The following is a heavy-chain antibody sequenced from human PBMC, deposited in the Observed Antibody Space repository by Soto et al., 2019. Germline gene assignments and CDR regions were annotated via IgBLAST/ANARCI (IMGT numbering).Heavy chain of an antibody. CDR3: ARESVGAAAGLFDY. D-gene: IGHD6-13*01. CDR1: GGSISSGGYY. J-gene: IGHJ4*02. V-gene: IGHV4-31*03. CDR2: IYYSGST. Sequence: ASETLSLTCTVSGGSISSGGYYWSWIRQHPGKGLEWIGYIYYSGSTYYNPSLKSRVTISVDTSKNQFSLKLSSVTAADTAVYYCARESVGAAAGLFDYWGQGTLVTVSS.